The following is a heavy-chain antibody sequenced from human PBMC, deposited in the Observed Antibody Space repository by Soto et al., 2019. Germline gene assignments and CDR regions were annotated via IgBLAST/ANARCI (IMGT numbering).Heavy chain of an antibody. D-gene: IGHD3-3*01. Sequence: GGSLRLSCAASGFAFHNYWMSWVRQAPGKGPEWVASIKYDGSEKYYVDSVKGRFTVSRDNAKNSLSMHLKSLRADDTAVYYCVRDVGPITIFGEALSGYFDSWGQGPMVTVSS. CDR1: GFAFHNYW. J-gene: IGHJ4*02. CDR3: VRDVGPITIFGEALSGYFDS. CDR2: IKYDGSEK. V-gene: IGHV3-7*03.